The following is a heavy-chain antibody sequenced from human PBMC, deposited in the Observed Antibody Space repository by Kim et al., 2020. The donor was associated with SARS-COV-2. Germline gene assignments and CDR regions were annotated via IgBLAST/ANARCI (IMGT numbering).Heavy chain of an antibody. D-gene: IGHD3-3*01. Sequence: SVKVSCKASGGTFSSYAISWVRQAPGQGLEWMGGIIPIFGTANYAQKFQGRVTITADESTSTAYMELSSLRSEDTAVYYCASGNLWSGYYNSGWGTHGMDVWGQGTTVTVSS. V-gene: IGHV1-69*13. CDR2: IIPIFGTA. CDR1: GGTFSSYA. CDR3: ASGNLWSGYYNSGWGTHGMDV. J-gene: IGHJ6*02.